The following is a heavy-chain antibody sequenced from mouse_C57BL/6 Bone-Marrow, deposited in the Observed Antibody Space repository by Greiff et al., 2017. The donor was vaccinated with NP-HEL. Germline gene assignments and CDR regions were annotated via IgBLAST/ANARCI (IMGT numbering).Heavy chain of an antibody. CDR3: ARGRNGYPFAY. J-gene: IGHJ3*01. D-gene: IGHD2-2*01. CDR1: GYSITSGYY. CDR2: ISYDDSN. Sequence: ESGPGLVKPSQSLSLTCSVTGYSITSGYYWNWLRQFPGNKLEWMGYISYDDSNTSNPSLKNRISITRDTSKNQFFLKLNSVTTEDTATYYCARGRNGYPFAYWGQGTLVTVSA. V-gene: IGHV3-6*01.